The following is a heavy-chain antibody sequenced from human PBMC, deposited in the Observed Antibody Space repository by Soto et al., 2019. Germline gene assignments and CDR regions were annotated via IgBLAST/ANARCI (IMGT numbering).Heavy chain of an antibody. CDR1: GGSISSSSYY. D-gene: IGHD5-12*01. Sequence: SETLSLTCTVSGGSISSSSYYWGWIRQPPGKGLEWIGSIYYSGSTYYNPSLKSRVTISVDTSKNQFSLKLSSVTAADTAVYYCARRGDGYNYYYYGMDVWGQGTTVTVSS. V-gene: IGHV4-39*01. J-gene: IGHJ6*02. CDR2: IYYSGST. CDR3: ARRGDGYNYYYYGMDV.